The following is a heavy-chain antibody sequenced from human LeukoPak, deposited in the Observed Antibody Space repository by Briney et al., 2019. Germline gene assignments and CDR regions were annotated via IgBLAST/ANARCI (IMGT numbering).Heavy chain of an antibody. CDR3: ARDSRTHYVWGSYRPWYFDY. V-gene: IGHV3-11*04. CDR1: GFTFSDYY. J-gene: IGHJ4*02. D-gene: IGHD3-16*02. CDR2: IGRSSSTI. Sequence: GGSLRLSCAASGFTFSDYYMTWIRQAPGKGLEWVSYIGRSSSTIYYADSVKGRFTISRDNAKNSLYLQMNSLRAEDTAVYYCARDSRTHYVWGSYRPWYFDYWGQGTLVTVSS.